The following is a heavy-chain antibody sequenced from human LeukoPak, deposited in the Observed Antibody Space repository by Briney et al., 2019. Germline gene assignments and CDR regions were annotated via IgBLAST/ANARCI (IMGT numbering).Heavy chain of an antibody. V-gene: IGHV4-4*07. CDR3: ATVSGSGMLDY. Sequence: PSETLSLTCTASGGSISSYYWRWIRQPAGKGLEWFGRGYTIGSTNFNPSLQIRVTMSVDTSKSHFSLKLSSVTAADTAVYYCATVSGSGMLDYWGQGTLVTVSS. CDR2: GYTIGST. D-gene: IGHD3-10*01. CDR1: GGSISSYY. J-gene: IGHJ4*02.